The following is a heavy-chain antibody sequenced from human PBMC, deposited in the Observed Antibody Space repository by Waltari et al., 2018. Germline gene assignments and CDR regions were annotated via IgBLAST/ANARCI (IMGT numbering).Heavy chain of an antibody. CDR3: AREGGGYGAAAGI. CDR2: IYYSGST. D-gene: IGHD6-13*01. V-gene: IGHV4-59*01. CDR1: GGSISSYY. J-gene: IGHJ4*02. Sequence: QVQLQESGPGLVKPSETLSLTCTVSGGSISSYYWSWIRQPPGKGLEWIGYIYYSGSTNYNPALKSRVTISVDTSKNQFSLKLSSVTAADTAVYYCAREGGGYGAAAGIWGQGTLVTVSS.